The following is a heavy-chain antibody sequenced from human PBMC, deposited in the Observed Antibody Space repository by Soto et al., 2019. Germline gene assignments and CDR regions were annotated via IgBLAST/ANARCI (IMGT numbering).Heavy chain of an antibody. V-gene: IGHV1-8*01. J-gene: IGHJ4*02. CDR2: MDPNSGDT. D-gene: IGHD3-10*01. Sequence: QVQLVQSGAVVKKPGASVKVSCKASGYTLTSYNINWVRQAPGQGLEWMGWMDPNSGDTGNTQKFKGXVXMTRDISRGTAYMELSNLRSEDTAVYYCARQGSQYGSGNYVHWGQGTLVTVSS. CDR1: GYTLTSYN. CDR3: ARQGSQYGSGNYVH.